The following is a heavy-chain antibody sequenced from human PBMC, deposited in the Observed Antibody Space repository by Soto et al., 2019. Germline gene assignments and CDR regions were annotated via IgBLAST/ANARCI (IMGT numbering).Heavy chain of an antibody. CDR3: TTIIGQSAAGGP. Sequence: GGSLRLSCVGSGFIFANAWMNWVRQAPGKGLEWVGRLKSKYVGGTTDYAAPVKGRFTISRDDSKNTLYLQMDSLKIEDTAIYYCTTIIGQSAAGGPWGQGPLVTVPS. CDR1: GFIFANAW. CDR2: LKSKYVGGTT. V-gene: IGHV3-15*07. J-gene: IGHJ5*02. D-gene: IGHD6-13*01.